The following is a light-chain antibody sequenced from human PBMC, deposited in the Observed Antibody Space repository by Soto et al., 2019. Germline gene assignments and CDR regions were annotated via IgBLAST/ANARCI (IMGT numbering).Light chain of an antibody. CDR1: QSVSIY. Sequence: EIVLTQSPATLSFFPGERATLSCRASQSVSIYLDWYQQKPGQAPRLLIYDTSNRATGIPARFSGSGSGTGFTLTISSLEPEDFAVYYCQQRSNWPPEITFGQGTKVDIK. V-gene: IGKV3-11*01. J-gene: IGKJ1*01. CDR2: DTS. CDR3: QQRSNWPPEIT.